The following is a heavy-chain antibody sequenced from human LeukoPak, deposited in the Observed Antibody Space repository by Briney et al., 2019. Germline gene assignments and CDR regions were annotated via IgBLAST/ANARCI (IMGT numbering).Heavy chain of an antibody. CDR1: GYTFTAYY. D-gene: IGHD2-15*01. CDR3: ARGIAAFIDY. V-gene: IGHV1-2*02. CDR2: IKPNSGGT. J-gene: IGHJ4*02. Sequence: GASVKVSCKASGYTFTAYYMHWVRQAPGQGLEWMGWIKPNSGGTNYAQKFQGRVTMTRDTSITTAYMELSRLRSDDTAVYYCARGIAAFIDYWGQGTLVTVSS.